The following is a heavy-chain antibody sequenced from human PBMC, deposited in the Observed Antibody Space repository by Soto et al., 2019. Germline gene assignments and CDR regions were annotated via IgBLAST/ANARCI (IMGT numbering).Heavy chain of an antibody. Sequence: TGGSLRLSCAVSGFTFSSFCMDWVRPAPGKGLEWISYISSTGGIRHYADSVQGRFTISRDNAQNSLYLQMNSLRDEDTAVYFCARDPDGITDFDYWGQGTQVTVSS. D-gene: IGHD1-7*01. CDR3: ARDPDGITDFDY. CDR2: ISSTGGIR. CDR1: GFTFSSFC. J-gene: IGHJ4*02. V-gene: IGHV3-48*02.